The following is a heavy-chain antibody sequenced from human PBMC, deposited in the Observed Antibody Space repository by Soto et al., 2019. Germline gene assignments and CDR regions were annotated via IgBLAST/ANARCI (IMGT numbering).Heavy chain of an antibody. Sequence: PSETLSLTCTVSGDSFSGYDWTWIRQPPGTGLEWIGEINHSGSTNYNPSLKSRVTISVDTSKNQFSLKLTSVTAADTAVYYCARDKITGLFDYWGQGTLVTVSS. CDR1: GDSFSGYD. CDR3: ARDKITGLFDY. V-gene: IGHV4-34*01. J-gene: IGHJ4*02. D-gene: IGHD2-8*02. CDR2: INHSGST.